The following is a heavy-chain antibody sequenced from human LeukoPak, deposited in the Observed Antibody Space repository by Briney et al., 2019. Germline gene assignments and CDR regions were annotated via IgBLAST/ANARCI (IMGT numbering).Heavy chain of an antibody. CDR1: GGSISSGSYY. CDR2: IYYSGST. CDR3: ARFGELFDSGAFDI. D-gene: IGHD1-26*01. J-gene: IGHJ3*02. Sequence: SQTLSLTCTVSGGSISSGSYYWSWIRQPPGKGLEWIGYIYYSGSTNYNPSLKSRVTISVDTSKNQFSLKLSSVTAADTAVYYCARFGELFDSGAFDIWGQGTMVTVSS. V-gene: IGHV4-61*01.